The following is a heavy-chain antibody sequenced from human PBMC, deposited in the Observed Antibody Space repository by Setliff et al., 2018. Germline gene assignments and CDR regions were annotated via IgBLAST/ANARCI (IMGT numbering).Heavy chain of an antibody. Sequence: PSETLSLTCTVSGGSISTNIYYWGWIRQPPGKGLEWIGSMYFSGSTYYNPSPKSRVTMSIDKSKNEFSLKMSSVTAADTAVYYCARAPRYFDRTGSYFDGWGQGTLVTVSS. CDR3: ARAPRYFDRTGSYFDG. CDR1: GGSISTNIYY. V-gene: IGHV4-39*07. J-gene: IGHJ4*02. CDR2: MYFSGST. D-gene: IGHD3-9*01.